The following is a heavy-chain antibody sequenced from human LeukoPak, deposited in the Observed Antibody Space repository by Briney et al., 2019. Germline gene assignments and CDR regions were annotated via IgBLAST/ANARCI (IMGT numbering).Heavy chain of an antibody. CDR3: ARGGEMATIGKYYYYYYYMDV. J-gene: IGHJ6*03. D-gene: IGHD5-24*01. CDR2: MHPNSGNT. Sequence: ASVKVSCKASGYTFTSYDINWVRQATGQGLEWVGWMHPNSGNTGYAQKFQGRVTITRNTSISTAYMELSSLRSEDTAVYYCARGGEMATIGKYYYYYYYMDVWGKGTTVTVSS. CDR1: GYTFTSYD. V-gene: IGHV1-8*03.